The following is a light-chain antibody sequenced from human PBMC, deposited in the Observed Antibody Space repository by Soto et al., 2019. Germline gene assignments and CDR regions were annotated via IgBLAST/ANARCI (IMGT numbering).Light chain of an antibody. CDR1: QDIRNY. CDR2: DAS. Sequence: DIQMTQSPSSLAASVGDRVTITCQASQDIRNYLNWYQQKPGKAPKLLIYDASNLETGVPSRFSGSGSGTDFTFTISSLQPEDIATDYCQQYDSLPYTFGQGTKAEIK. J-gene: IGKJ2*01. V-gene: IGKV1-33*01. CDR3: QQYDSLPYT.